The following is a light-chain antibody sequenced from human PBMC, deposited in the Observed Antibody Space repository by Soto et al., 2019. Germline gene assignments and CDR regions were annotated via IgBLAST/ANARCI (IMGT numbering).Light chain of an antibody. CDR2: DVS. J-gene: IGLJ1*01. CDR1: SSDVGGYNF. CDR3: CSYAGSYTLYV. Sequence: QSLLTNPRSVSGSPGQSVTISCTGTSSDVGGYNFVSWYQHHPGKAPKLIIYDVSKRPSGVPDRFSGSKSGNTASLTISGLQAEDEADYYCCSYAGSYTLYVFGTGTKVTVL. V-gene: IGLV2-11*01.